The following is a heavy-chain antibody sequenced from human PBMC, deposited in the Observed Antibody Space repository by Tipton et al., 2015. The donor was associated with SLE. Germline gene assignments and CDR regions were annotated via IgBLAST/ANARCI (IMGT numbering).Heavy chain of an antibody. Sequence: TLSLTCSVSGGSISSYYWSWIRQPPGKGLEWIGYMYHSGTNYNPSLKSRVTISVDTSKNQFSLKLSSVTAADTAVYYCATLDASGSYPFDYWGQGTRVTVSS. J-gene: IGHJ4*02. D-gene: IGHD3-10*01. CDR2: MYHSGT. CDR1: GGSISSYY. CDR3: ATLDASGSYPFDY. V-gene: IGHV4-59*08.